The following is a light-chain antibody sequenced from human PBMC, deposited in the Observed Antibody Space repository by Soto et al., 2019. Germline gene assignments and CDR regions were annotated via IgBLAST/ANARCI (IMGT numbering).Light chain of an antibody. J-gene: IGLJ2*01. V-gene: IGLV1-47*01. CDR3: AAWDDSLSGVV. CDR1: ISNLGSNF. Sequence: QPVLTQPPSASGTPGQRVTISCSGSISNLGSNFVFWYQQLPGAAPKLLISRNDQRPSGVPDRFSGSKSGTSASLAISGLRIEDESDYHCAAWDDSLSGVVFGGGTKLTVL. CDR2: RND.